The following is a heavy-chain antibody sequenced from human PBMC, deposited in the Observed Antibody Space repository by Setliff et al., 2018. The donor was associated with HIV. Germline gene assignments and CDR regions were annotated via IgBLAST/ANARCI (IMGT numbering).Heavy chain of an antibody. V-gene: IGHV1-18*01. Sequence: ASVKVSRKASGYTFTNYGINWVRQAPGQGLEWMGWISVYNGNTNFAQKLPGRVTMTTDTSTSTAYMELRSLRSDDTAVYYCARGYSSSSSYYYGMDVWGQGTTVTVSS. D-gene: IGHD6-6*01. CDR3: ARGYSSSSSYYYGMDV. CDR1: GYTFTNYG. J-gene: IGHJ6*02. CDR2: ISVYNGNT.